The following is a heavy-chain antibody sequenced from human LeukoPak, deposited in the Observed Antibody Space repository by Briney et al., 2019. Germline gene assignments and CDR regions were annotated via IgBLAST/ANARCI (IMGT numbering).Heavy chain of an antibody. Sequence: GGSLRLSCEGSGFTFDDYAMHWVRQAPGKGLEWVSGISWNSGSIGHADSVKGRFTTSRDNAKNSLYLQMNSLRAEDTAFYYCVKDDAFDFWGRGTVVTVSS. CDR1: GFTFDDYA. J-gene: IGHJ3*01. CDR3: VKDDAFDF. V-gene: IGHV3-9*01. CDR2: ISWNSGSI.